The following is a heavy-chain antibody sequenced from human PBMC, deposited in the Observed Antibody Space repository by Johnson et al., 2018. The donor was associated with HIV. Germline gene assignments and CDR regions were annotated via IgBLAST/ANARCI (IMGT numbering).Heavy chain of an antibody. Sequence: VQLVESGGGLVQPGRSLRLSCAASGFTVSSNYMSWVRQAPGKGLEWVSVIYSGGSTYYADSVKGRFTISRDNSKNTLYLQMNSLRAEDTAVYYCAKASTPTMIVVVISAFDVWGQGTKVTVSS. CDR2: IYSGGST. CDR1: GFTVSSNY. J-gene: IGHJ3*01. CDR3: AKASTPTMIVVVISAFDV. V-gene: IGHV3-66*01. D-gene: IGHD3-22*01.